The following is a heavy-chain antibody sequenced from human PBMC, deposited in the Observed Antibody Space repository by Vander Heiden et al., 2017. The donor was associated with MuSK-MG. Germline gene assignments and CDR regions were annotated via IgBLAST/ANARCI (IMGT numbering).Heavy chain of an antibody. CDR1: GFPFSNSA. CDR2: ISGAGDNT. D-gene: IGHD6-19*01. J-gene: IGHJ6*02. Sequence: EVQVLESGGGLGQPGGSLRRSCAAPGFPFSNSAMNWVRQAPGKGVEWVSGISGAGDNTYYADSVKGRFTVSRDNSKSTLYLQMNSLRVEDTAVYYCAKAQWLPTLGAMDIWGQGTTVTVS. V-gene: IGHV3-23*01. CDR3: AKAQWLPTLGAMDI.